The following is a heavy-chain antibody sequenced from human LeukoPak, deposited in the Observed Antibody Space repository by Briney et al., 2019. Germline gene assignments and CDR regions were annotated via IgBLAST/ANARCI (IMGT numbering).Heavy chain of an antibody. D-gene: IGHD3-9*01. V-gene: IGHV3-23*01. CDR1: GFTFSSYA. CDR3: AKMAASGYYDILTGYFDY. J-gene: IGHJ4*02. CDR2: ISGSGGST. Sequence: GGSLRLSCAASGFTFSSYAMSWVRQAPGKGLEWVSAISGSGGSTYYADSVKGRLTISRDNSKNTLYLQMNSLRAEDTAVYYCAKMAASGYYDILTGYFDYWGQGTLVTVSS.